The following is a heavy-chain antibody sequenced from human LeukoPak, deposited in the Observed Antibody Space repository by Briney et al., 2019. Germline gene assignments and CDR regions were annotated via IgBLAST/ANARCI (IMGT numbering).Heavy chain of an antibody. CDR2: VKSKADGGTT. Sequence: PGGSLRLSCAASGFTFGNAWMSWVRQAPGKGLEWVGRVKSKADGGTTDYAAPVKGRFTISRDNSKNTLYLQMNSLRAEDTAVYYCAKVRAPRQYYFDYWGQGTLVTVSS. J-gene: IGHJ4*02. CDR3: AKVRAPRQYYFDY. D-gene: IGHD1-26*01. CDR1: GFTFGNAW. V-gene: IGHV3-15*01.